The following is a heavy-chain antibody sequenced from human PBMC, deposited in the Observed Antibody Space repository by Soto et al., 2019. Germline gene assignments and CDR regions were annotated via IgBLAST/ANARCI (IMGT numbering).Heavy chain of an antibody. CDR2: IYHSGST. V-gene: IGHV4-30-2*01. Sequence: SETLSLTCAVSGGSISSGGYSRSWIRQPPGKGLEWIGYIYHSGSTYYSPSLKSRVTISVDRSKNQFSLKLSSVTAADTAVYYCARGISVDIVATVFGWFDPWGQGTLVTVSS. CDR3: ARGISVDIVATVFGWFDP. CDR1: GGSISSGGYS. D-gene: IGHD5-12*01. J-gene: IGHJ5*02.